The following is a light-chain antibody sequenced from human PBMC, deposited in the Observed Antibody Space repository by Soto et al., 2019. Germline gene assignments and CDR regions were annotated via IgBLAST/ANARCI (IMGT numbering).Light chain of an antibody. CDR1: SSNIGAGYD. V-gene: IGLV1-40*01. CDR3: AAWDDSLNGYDV. Sequence: QSVLTQPPSVSGAPGQRVTISCTGSSSNIGAGYDVHWYQQLPGTAPKLLIYGNSNRPSGVPDRFSGSKSATSASLAISGLQSEDEADYYCAAWDDSLNGYDVFGPGTKLTVL. CDR2: GNS. J-gene: IGLJ1*01.